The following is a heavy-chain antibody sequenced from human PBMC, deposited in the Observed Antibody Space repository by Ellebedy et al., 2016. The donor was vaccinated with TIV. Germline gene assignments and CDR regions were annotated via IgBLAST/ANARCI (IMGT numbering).Heavy chain of an antibody. Sequence: GESLKISXTASGFTFSSYGMHWVRQAPGKGLEWVAVILYDGSEKHYVDSVKGRFTISRDNSTNTLSLQMDSLRPEDTAVYYCAKDSWGGSFLVANYFDSWGQGTLVSVSS. D-gene: IGHD2-15*01. CDR3: AKDSWGGSFLVANYFDS. CDR2: ILYDGSEK. CDR1: GFTFSSYG. V-gene: IGHV3-30*18. J-gene: IGHJ4*02.